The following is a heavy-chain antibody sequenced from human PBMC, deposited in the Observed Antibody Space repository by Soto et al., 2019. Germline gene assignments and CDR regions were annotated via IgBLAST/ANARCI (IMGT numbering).Heavy chain of an antibody. J-gene: IGHJ6*02. CDR2: INPNSGGT. CDR1: GYTFTGYH. CDR3: AGGVAIFGVVVPYYYYGMDV. V-gene: IGHV1-2*02. D-gene: IGHD3-3*01. Sequence: ASVKVSCKASGYTFTGYHMHWVRQAPGQGLEWMGWINPNSGGTNYAQKFQGRVTMTRDTSISTAYMELSRLRSDDTAVYYCAGGVAIFGVVVPYYYYGMDVWGQGTTVTVSS.